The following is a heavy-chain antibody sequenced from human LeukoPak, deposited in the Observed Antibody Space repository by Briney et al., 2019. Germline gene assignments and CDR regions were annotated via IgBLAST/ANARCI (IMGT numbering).Heavy chain of an antibody. CDR1: GFTFSSYG. J-gene: IGHJ4*02. D-gene: IGHD3-22*01. CDR2: ISYDGSNK. V-gene: IGHV3-30*18. CDR3: AKVIHYYDSSGQVDY. Sequence: GGSLRLSCAASGFTFSSYGMHWVRQAPGKGLEWVAVISYDGSNKYYADSVKGRLTISRDNSKNTLYLQMNSLRAEDTAVYYCAKVIHYYDSSGQVDYWGQGTLVTVSS.